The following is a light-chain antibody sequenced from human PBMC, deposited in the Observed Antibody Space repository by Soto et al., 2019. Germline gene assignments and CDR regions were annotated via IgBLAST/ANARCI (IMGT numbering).Light chain of an antibody. CDR2: EVT. Sequence: LTQPASVSGSPGQSIAISCTGTRSDVGAYNYVSWYQQHPGKAPKLMISEVTNRPSGVSDRFSGSKSGNTASLTISGPQAEDEADYYCSSFTSRFTFVFGTGTKVTVL. CDR1: RSDVGAYNY. CDR3: SSFTSRFTFV. J-gene: IGLJ1*01. V-gene: IGLV2-14*01.